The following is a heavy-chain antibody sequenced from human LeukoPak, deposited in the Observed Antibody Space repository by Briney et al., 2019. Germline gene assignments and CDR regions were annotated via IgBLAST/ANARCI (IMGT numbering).Heavy chain of an antibody. V-gene: IGHV3-33*01. D-gene: IGHD1-26*01. CDR2: IWYDGRNK. J-gene: IGHJ4*02. Sequence: GGSLRLSCAASGFTFSSYGMHWVRQAPGKGLEWVAVIWYDGRNKYYADSVKGRFTISRDNPMNTLYLHMNSLSAEDTAVYYCAREVGVSTPYFDYWGQGTLVTVSS. CDR3: AREVGVSTPYFDY. CDR1: GFTFSSYG.